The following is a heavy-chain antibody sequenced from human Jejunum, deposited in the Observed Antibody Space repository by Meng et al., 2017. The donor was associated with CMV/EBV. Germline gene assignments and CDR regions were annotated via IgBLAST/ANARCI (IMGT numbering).Heavy chain of an antibody. CDR3: ARAKRVDPSDFWSGYDALDI. D-gene: IGHD3-3*01. CDR1: SYW. V-gene: IGHV3-74*01. Sequence: SYWMPWVRQAPVKGLVWVSRINSDGSSTSYADSVKGRFTISRDNAKNTLYLQMNSLRAEDTAVYYCARAKRVDPSDFWSGYDALDIWGQGTMVTVSS. J-gene: IGHJ3*02. CDR2: INSDGSST.